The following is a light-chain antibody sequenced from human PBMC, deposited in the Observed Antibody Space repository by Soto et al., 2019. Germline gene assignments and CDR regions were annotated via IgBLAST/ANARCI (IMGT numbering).Light chain of an antibody. Sequence: EIVLTQSPGTLSLTPGESATLSCRASQSVSSSYFAWYQQKPGQAPSLLIYGASSRATGIPDRFSGSGSGTDFTLTISRLEPEDFAVYYCQQYGSSPGTFGQGTKVEIK. CDR2: GAS. J-gene: IGKJ1*01. CDR1: QSVSSSY. CDR3: QQYGSSPGT. V-gene: IGKV3-20*01.